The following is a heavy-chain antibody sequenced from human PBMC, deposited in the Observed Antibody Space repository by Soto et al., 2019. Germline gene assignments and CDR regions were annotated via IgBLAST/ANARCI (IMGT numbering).Heavy chain of an antibody. CDR2: IWSDGSNK. V-gene: IGHV3-33*01. CDR3: ARDNGPLTMVRGVIPIGDSFYS. CDR1: GFTFSNYG. J-gene: IGHJ4*02. D-gene: IGHD3-10*01. Sequence: QVQLVESGGGVVQPGRSLRLSCAASGFTFSNYGMHWVRQAPGKGLEWVAVIWSDGSNKYYADSVKGRFTISRDNSKNTLSLQMIGMRADATAVYYCARDNGPLTMVRGVIPIGDSFYSRGQGTLVTVSS.